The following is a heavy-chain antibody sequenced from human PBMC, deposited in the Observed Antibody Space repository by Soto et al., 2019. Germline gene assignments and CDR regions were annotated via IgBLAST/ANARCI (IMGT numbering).Heavy chain of an antibody. CDR3: ARDRSGYSSGLYYYYYGMDV. CDR1: GFTFSSYW. J-gene: IGHJ6*02. Sequence: EVQLVESGGGLVQPGGSLRLSCAASGFTFSSYWMHWVRQAPGKGLVWVSRINSDGSSTSYADSVKGRFTISRDNAKNTLYLQMNSLRAGDTAVYYCARDRSGYSSGLYYYYYGMDVWGQGTTVTVSS. CDR2: INSDGSST. V-gene: IGHV3-74*01. D-gene: IGHD6-19*01.